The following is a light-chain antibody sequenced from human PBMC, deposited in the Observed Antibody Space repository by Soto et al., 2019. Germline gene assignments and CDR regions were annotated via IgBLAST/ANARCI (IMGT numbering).Light chain of an antibody. J-gene: IGKJ4*01. Sequence: EIVLTQSPGTLSLSPGERATLSCRASQSVSSSYLSWYQKKPGQAPRLLIYGASSTATGIPDRFSGSGSGTEFTLTISRLEPEDFAVYYCQQYGSSPLTFGGGTKVEIK. V-gene: IGKV3-20*01. CDR3: QQYGSSPLT. CDR1: QSVSSSY. CDR2: GAS.